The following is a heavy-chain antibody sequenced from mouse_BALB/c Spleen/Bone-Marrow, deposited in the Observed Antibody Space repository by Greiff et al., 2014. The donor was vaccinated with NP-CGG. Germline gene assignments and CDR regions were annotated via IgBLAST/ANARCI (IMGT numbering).Heavy chain of an antibody. CDR3: ARYYYGFLDY. CDR2: IWAGGST. D-gene: IGHD1-2*01. Sequence: VQLQQSGPGLVAPSQSLSITCTVSGFSLTSYGVHWVRQPPGKGLEWLGVIWAGGSTNYNSTLMSRLTISKDNSKSQVFLKMNSLRTDDTAMYYCARYYYGFLDYWGQGTTLTVSS. CDR1: GFSLTSYG. J-gene: IGHJ2*01. V-gene: IGHV2-9*02.